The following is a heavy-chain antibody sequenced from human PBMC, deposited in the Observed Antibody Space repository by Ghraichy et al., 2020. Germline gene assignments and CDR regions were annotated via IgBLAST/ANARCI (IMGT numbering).Heavy chain of an antibody. Sequence: SETLSLTCTVSGGSISSGGYYWSLIRQHPGKGLEWIGYIYYSGSTYYNPSLKSRVTISVDTSKNQFSLKLSSVTAADTAVYYCARGRDSSSWYNWFDPWGQGTLVTVSS. J-gene: IGHJ5*02. D-gene: IGHD6-13*01. V-gene: IGHV4-31*03. CDR3: ARGRDSSSWYNWFDP. CDR2: IYYSGST. CDR1: GGSISSGGYY.